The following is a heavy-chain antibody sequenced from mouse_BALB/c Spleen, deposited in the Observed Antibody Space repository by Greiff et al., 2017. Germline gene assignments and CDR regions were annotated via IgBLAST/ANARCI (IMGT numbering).Heavy chain of an antibody. CDR3: ARGGDGYYSWFAY. D-gene: IGHD2-3*01. J-gene: IGHJ3*01. Sequence: QVQLQQSGAELARPGASVKLSCKASGYTFTSYWMQWVKQRPGQGLEWIGAIYPGDGDTRYTQKFKGKATLTADKSSSTAYMQLSSLASEDSAVYYCARGGDGYYSWFAYWGQGTLVTVSA. CDR2: IYPGDGDT. CDR1: GYTFTSYW. V-gene: IGHV1-87*01.